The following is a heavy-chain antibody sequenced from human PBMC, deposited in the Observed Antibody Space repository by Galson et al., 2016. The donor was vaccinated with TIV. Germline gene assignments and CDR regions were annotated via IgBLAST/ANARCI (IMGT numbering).Heavy chain of an antibody. Sequence: SVKVSCKASGYTFNNYPIYWVRQAPGQSLEWMGWINTGTTNTKYSQKFQGRVTITRDTSANTVYMELNSRTPEDTAVYFCARDRTGTTWFDPWGQGTLVTVSS. CDR3: ARDRTGTTWFDP. CDR2: INTGTTNT. CDR1: GYTFNNYP. J-gene: IGHJ5*02. V-gene: IGHV1-3*04. D-gene: IGHD1-7*01.